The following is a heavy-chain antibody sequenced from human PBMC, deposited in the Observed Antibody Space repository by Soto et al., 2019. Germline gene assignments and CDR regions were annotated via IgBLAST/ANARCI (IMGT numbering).Heavy chain of an antibody. CDR3: AREAVGATDFDY. Sequence: PSETLSLTCTAARGSISSYYWSWIRQPAGKGLEWIGRIYTSGSTNYNPSLKSRVTMSVDTSKNQFSLKLSSVTAADTAVYYCAREAVGATDFDYWGQGTLVTVSS. V-gene: IGHV4-4*07. J-gene: IGHJ4*02. D-gene: IGHD1-26*01. CDR2: IYTSGST. CDR1: RGSISSYY.